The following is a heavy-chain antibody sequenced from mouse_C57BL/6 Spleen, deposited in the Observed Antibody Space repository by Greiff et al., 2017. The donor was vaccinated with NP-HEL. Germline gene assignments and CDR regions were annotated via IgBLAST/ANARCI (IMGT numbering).Heavy chain of an antibody. CDR2: ISSGGDYI. D-gene: IGHD2-2*01. J-gene: IGHJ4*01. Sequence: DVQLVESGEGLVKPGGSLKLSCAASGFTFSSYAMSWVRQTPEKRLEWVAYISSGGDYIYYADTVKGRFTISRDNARNTLYLQMSSLKSEDTAMYYCTRERMVTTPYYYAMDYWGQGTSVTVSS. CDR3: TRERMVTTPYYYAMDY. CDR1: GFTFSSYA. V-gene: IGHV5-9-1*02.